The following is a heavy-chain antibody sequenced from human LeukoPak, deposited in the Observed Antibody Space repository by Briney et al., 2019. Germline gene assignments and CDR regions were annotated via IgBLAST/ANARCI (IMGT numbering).Heavy chain of an antibody. CDR1: GITLSSYS. Sequence: GGSLRLSCAASGITLSSYSMNWVRQAPGKGLEWVSYIGSTSTIYYADSVKGRFTISRDNAKNSLYLQMNNLRDEDTAVYYCARDTPSRGSFDYWGQGTLVTVSS. D-gene: IGHD3-10*01. V-gene: IGHV3-48*02. J-gene: IGHJ4*02. CDR2: IGSTSTI. CDR3: ARDTPSRGSFDY.